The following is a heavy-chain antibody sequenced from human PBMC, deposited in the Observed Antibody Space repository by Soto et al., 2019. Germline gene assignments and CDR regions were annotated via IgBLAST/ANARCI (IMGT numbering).Heavy chain of an antibody. CDR3: ARGGALSTSWYWGDGLDS. V-gene: IGHV3-30-3*01. D-gene: IGHD6-13*01. J-gene: IGHJ4*02. CDR1: GFSFSISP. Sequence: GGSLRLSCAASGFSFSISPMHWVRQAPGKGPEWVALISYDGTNKFYADSVKGRFTISRDNSKSTLYLQVDSLRSEDTAVYYCARGGALSTSWYWGDGLDSWGQGTQVTVSS. CDR2: ISYDGTNK.